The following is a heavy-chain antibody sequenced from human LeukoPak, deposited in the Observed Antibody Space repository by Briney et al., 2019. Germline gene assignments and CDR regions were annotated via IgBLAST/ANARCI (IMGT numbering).Heavy chain of an antibody. Sequence: ASVKVSCKASGYTLTGYYMHWVRQAPGQGLEWMGWINPNSGGTNYAQKFQGRVTMTRDTSISTAYMELSRLRSDDTAVYYCARDLSSSSRPYYYYTDVWGKGTTVTVSS. CDR1: GYTLTGYY. CDR3: ARDLSSSSRPYYYYTDV. CDR2: INPNSGGT. J-gene: IGHJ6*03. V-gene: IGHV1-2*02. D-gene: IGHD6-6*01.